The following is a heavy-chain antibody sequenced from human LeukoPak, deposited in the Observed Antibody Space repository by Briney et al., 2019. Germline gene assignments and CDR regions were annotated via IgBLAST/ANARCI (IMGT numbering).Heavy chain of an antibody. J-gene: IGHJ4*02. D-gene: IGHD3-22*01. CDR3: ARHRYYYDSSGYYCVYYFDY. Sequence: SETLSLTCTVSDGSISSTIYYWGWIRQPPGKGLEWIGSIYYSGSTYFNPSLKSRVTISVDTSKNQFSLKLSSVTAADTAVYYCARHRYYYDSSGYYCVYYFDYWGQGTLVTVSS. V-gene: IGHV4-39*01. CDR1: DGSISSTIYY. CDR2: IYYSGST.